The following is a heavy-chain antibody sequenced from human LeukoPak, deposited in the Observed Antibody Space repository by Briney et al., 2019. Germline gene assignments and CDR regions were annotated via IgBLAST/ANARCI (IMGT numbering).Heavy chain of an antibody. D-gene: IGHD4-11*01. J-gene: IGHJ5*02. CDR2: IHHGEET. CDR1: GGSISSSHW. CDR3: VKETDYSHPNLFDP. V-gene: IGHV4-4*02. Sequence: SETLSLTCEVSGGSISSSHWWSWVRQPPGKGLEWIGGIHHGEETKYNPFLKGRVAISVDNSKNQVSLKVTSVTAADTAIYYCVKETDYSHPNLFDPWGQGTLVTVSS.